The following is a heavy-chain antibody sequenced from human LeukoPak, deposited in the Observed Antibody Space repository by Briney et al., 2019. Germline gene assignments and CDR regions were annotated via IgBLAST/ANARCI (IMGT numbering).Heavy chain of an antibody. Sequence: SETLSVTCAVYGGSFSGYYWSWIRQPPGNGLEWIGEINHSGSTNYNPSLKSRVTISVDTSKNQFSLKLSSVTAADTAVYYCARGGTTRYCSGGSCQKRTGWFDPWGQGTLVAVSS. CDR1: GGSFSGYY. V-gene: IGHV4-34*01. CDR2: INHSGST. J-gene: IGHJ5*02. CDR3: ARGGTTRYCSGGSCQKRTGWFDP. D-gene: IGHD2-15*01.